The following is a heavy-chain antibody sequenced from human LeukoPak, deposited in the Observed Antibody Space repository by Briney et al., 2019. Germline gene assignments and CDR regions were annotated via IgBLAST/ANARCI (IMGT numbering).Heavy chain of an antibody. Sequence: ASVTVSCKASGYXFSAYYIHWVRQAPGQGLEWMVWINPNSGGTRYAQKFQGRVTMTRDTSISTAYMELNRLTSDDTAIYYCARGNYYGGSPYYFDYWGQGTLVTVSS. CDR1: GYXFSAYY. CDR2: INPNSGGT. J-gene: IGHJ4*02. V-gene: IGHV1-2*02. D-gene: IGHD4-23*01. CDR3: ARGNYYGGSPYYFDY.